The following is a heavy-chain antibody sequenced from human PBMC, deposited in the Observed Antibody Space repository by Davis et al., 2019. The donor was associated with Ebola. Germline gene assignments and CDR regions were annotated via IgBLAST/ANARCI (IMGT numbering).Heavy chain of an antibody. CDR1: GFTFSSYA. J-gene: IGHJ4*02. CDR2: ISYDGSNK. Sequence: GESLKISCAASGFTFSSYAMHWVRQAPGKGLEWVAVISYDGSNKYYADSVKGRFTISRDNSKNTLYLQMNSLRAEDTAVYYCARGRGYYYGSGSLDYWGQGTLVTVSS. D-gene: IGHD3-10*01. V-gene: IGHV3-30-3*01. CDR3: ARGRGYYYGSGSLDY.